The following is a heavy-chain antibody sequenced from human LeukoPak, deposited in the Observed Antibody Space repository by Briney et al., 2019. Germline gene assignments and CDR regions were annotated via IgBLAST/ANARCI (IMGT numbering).Heavy chain of an antibody. CDR2: INVEGNYI. D-gene: IGHD3-22*01. J-gene: IGHJ4*02. CDR1: GFTVSTYW. CDR3: ARDLTGPYDH. Sequence: GGSLRLSCAASGFTVSTYWMHGVRQAPGKGLVWVARINVEGNYIDYAESVKGRFTISRDSAKNTLYLQMNSLRAEDTAVYSCARDLTGPYDHWGQGTLVTVSS. V-gene: IGHV3-74*01.